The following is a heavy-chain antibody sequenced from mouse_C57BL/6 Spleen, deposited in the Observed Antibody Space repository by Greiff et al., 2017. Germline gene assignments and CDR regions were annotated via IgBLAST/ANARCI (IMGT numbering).Heavy chain of an antibody. CDR2: LYPGDGDT. J-gene: IGHJ2*01. Sequence: VQLQQSGPELVKPGASVKISCKASGYAFSSSWMNWVKQRPGQGLEWIGRLYPGDGDTNYNGKFKGKATLTADKSSSTAYMQLSSLTSEDSAVXFCARYWFDYWGQGTTLTVSS. D-gene: IGHD4-1*01. CDR3: ARYWFDY. CDR1: GYAFSSSW. V-gene: IGHV1-82*01.